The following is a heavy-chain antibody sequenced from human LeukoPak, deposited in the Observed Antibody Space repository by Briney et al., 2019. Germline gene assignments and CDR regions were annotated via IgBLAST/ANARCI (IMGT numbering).Heavy chain of an antibody. D-gene: IGHD6-19*01. CDR1: GFTFSNAW. V-gene: IGHV3-23*01. J-gene: IGHJ4*02. Sequence: GGSLRLSCAASGFTFSNAWMSWVRQAPGKGLEWVSAISGSGGSTYYADSVKGRFTISRDNSKNTLYLQMNSLRAEDTAVYYCAKDSWSSGWYDYWGQGTLVTVSS. CDR2: ISGSGGST. CDR3: AKDSWSSGWYDY.